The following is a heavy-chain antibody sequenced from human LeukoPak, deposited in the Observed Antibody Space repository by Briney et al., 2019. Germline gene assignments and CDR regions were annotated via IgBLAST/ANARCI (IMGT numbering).Heavy chain of an antibody. V-gene: IGHV4-31*03. CDR3: ARDRIVVPAALTRGMDV. J-gene: IGHJ6*02. D-gene: IGHD2-2*01. CDR2: IYYSGST. CDR1: GGSISSGGYY. Sequence: SQTLSLTCTVSGGSISSGGYYWSWIRQHPGKGLEWIGYIYYSGSTYYNPSLKSRVTISADTSKNQFSLKLSSVTAADTAVYYCARDRIVVPAALTRGMDVWGQGTTVTVSS.